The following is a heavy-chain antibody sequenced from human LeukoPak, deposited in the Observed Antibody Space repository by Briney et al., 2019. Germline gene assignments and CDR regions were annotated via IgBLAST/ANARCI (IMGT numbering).Heavy chain of an antibody. CDR2: IRSGSTYI. CDR3: ARDGIFDY. J-gene: IGHJ4*02. Sequence: PGGSLRLSCAASGFTFSTYSMHWVRQAPGKGVECVSSIRSGSTYINYADSLKGRFTISRDDAKKSLYLQMNSLRAEDTAVYYCARDGIFDYWGQGTLVTVSS. V-gene: IGHV3-21*01. CDR1: GFTFSTYS.